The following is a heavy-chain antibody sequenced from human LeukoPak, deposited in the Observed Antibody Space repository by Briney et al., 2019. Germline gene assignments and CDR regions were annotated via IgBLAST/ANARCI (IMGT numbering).Heavy chain of an antibody. V-gene: IGHV3-21*01. CDR3: ERDPYVRYCSGGSCYSGAFDY. CDR1: GFTFSSYS. Sequence: PGGSLRLSCAASGFTFSSYSMNWVRQAPGKGLEWVSSISSNISYIYYADSVKGRFTISRDNAKNSLYLQMNSLRAEDTAVYYCERDPYVRYCSGGSCYSGAFDYWGQGTLVTVSS. D-gene: IGHD2-15*01. J-gene: IGHJ4*02. CDR2: ISSNISYI.